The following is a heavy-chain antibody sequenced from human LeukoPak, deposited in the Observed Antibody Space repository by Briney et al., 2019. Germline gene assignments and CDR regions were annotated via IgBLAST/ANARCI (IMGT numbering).Heavy chain of an antibody. D-gene: IGHD3-3*01. CDR1: GASISSDDYY. J-gene: IGHJ5*02. Sequence: SETLSLTCTVSGASISSDDYYWSWIRQPPGKGLKWIAYTHYSGSSFYNPSLKSRITISVDTSKNQFSLRLSSVTAADTAVYYCAREGRDFWSGSRRWFDPWGQGTLVTVSS. V-gene: IGHV4-30-4*01. CDR3: AREGRDFWSGSRRWFDP. CDR2: THYSGSS.